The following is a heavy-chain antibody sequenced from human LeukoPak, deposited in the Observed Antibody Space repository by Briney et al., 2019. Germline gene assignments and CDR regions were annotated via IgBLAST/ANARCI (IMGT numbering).Heavy chain of an antibody. V-gene: IGHV4-31*02. J-gene: IGHJ4*02. CDR3: ARVAYYDYVWGSSPPGYFDY. CDR1: GFTFSSYA. D-gene: IGHD3-16*01. Sequence: LRLSCAASGFTFSSYAMSWIRQHPGKGLEWIGYIYYSGSTYYNPSLKSRVTISVDTSKNQFSLKLSSVTAADTAVYYCARVAYYDYVWGSSPPGYFDYWGQGTLVTVSS. CDR2: IYYSGST.